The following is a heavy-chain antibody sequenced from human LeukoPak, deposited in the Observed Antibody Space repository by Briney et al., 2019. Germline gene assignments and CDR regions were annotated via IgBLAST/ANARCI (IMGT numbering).Heavy chain of an antibody. V-gene: IGHV1-69*13. Sequence: SVKVSCKASGGTFSSYAISWVRQAPGQGLEWMGGIIPIFGTANYAQKFQGRVTITADESTSTAYMELGSLRSEDTAVYYCAREGNCGGDCYDYRGQGTLVTVSS. CDR2: IIPIFGTA. D-gene: IGHD2-21*01. CDR1: GGTFSSYA. CDR3: AREGNCGGDCYDY. J-gene: IGHJ4*02.